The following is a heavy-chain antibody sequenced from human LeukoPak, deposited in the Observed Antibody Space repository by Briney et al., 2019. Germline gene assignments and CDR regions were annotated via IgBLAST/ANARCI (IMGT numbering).Heavy chain of an antibody. J-gene: IGHJ4*02. V-gene: IGHV4-30-2*01. Sequence: TLSLTCNVSGGSMSSGGYYWSWIRQPPGKGLEWIGNIYHSGSTYYNPSLKSRVTISVDRSKNQFSLKLSSVTAADTAVYYCARGPYSSPSYPFDYWGQGTLVTVSS. CDR3: ARGPYSSPSYPFDY. CDR2: IYHSGST. CDR1: GGSMSSGGYY. D-gene: IGHD6-6*01.